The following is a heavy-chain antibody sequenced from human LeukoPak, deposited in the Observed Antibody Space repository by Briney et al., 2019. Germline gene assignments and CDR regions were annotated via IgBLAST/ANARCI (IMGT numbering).Heavy chain of an antibody. Sequence: GASVKVSCKASGYTFRNYGINWVRQAPGQGLEWMGWISGDNGNTNYAQKVQGRVTKTRDTSTSTAYMELRSLRSDDTAVYYCARDGNYFYYMDVWGKGTTVTVSS. CDR1: GYTFRNYG. D-gene: IGHD1-1*01. J-gene: IGHJ6*03. V-gene: IGHV1-18*01. CDR2: ISGDNGNT. CDR3: ARDGNYFYYMDV.